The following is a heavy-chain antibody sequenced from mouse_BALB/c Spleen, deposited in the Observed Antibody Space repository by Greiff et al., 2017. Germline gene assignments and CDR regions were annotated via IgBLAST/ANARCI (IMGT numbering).Heavy chain of an antibody. CDR3: ARSGYGSSYGAMDY. V-gene: IGHV1-4*02. CDR2: INPSSGYT. CDR1: GYTFTSYT. Sequence: VQLVESAAELARPGASVKMSCKASGYTFTSYTMHWVKQRPGQGLEWIGYINPSSGYTEYNQKFKDKTTLTADKSSSTAYMQLSSLTSEDSAVYYCARSGYGSSYGAMDYWGQGTSVTVSS. D-gene: IGHD1-1*01. J-gene: IGHJ4*01.